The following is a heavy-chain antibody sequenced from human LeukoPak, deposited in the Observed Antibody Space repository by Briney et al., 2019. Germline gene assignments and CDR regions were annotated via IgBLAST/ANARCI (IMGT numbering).Heavy chain of an antibody. CDR3: AKTTGGATHFDY. CDR1: GFTFSSYA. CDR2: NSGSGGST. D-gene: IGHD1-26*01. Sequence: LTGGSLRLSCAASGFTFSSYAMSWVRQAPGKGLEWVSANSGSGGSTYYADSVKGRFTISRDNSKNTLYLQMNSLRAEDTAVYYCAKTTGGATHFDYWGQGTLVTVSS. V-gene: IGHV3-23*01. J-gene: IGHJ4*02.